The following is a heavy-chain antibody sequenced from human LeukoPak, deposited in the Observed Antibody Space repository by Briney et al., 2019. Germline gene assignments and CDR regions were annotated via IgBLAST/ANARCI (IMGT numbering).Heavy chain of an antibody. CDR2: IIPIFGTG. V-gene: IGHV1-69*01. CDR1: GGTFSSYA. J-gene: IGHJ4*02. Sequence: SVKVSCKASGGTFSSYAISWVRQAPGQGLEWMGGIIPIFGTGNYAQKFQGRVTINAGESTSTAYMELSSLRSEDTAVYYCARDFSSWYERPHTGFDYWGQGTLVTVSS. D-gene: IGHD6-13*01. CDR3: ARDFSSWYERPHTGFDY.